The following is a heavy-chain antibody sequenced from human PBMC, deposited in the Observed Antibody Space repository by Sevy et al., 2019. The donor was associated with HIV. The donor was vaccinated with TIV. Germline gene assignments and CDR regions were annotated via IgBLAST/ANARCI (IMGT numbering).Heavy chain of an antibody. V-gene: IGHV4-39*01. J-gene: IGHJ6*02. CDR3: ARRYCSCTSCYVPGYYGLDV. CDR2: IYNSGST. CDR1: GGFVTSTSYY. D-gene: IGHD2-2*01. Sequence: SETLSLTCTVSGGFVTSTSYYWAWIRQSPGKGLEWIGSIYNSGSTYYNPSLKSRVTISVNTSKNQFSLKLSSVTAADTAVYYCARRYCSCTSCYVPGYYGLDVWGQGTTVTVSS.